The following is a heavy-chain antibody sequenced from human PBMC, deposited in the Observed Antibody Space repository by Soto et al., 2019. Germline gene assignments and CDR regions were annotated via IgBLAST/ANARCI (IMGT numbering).Heavy chain of an antibody. Sequence: GGSLRLSCAASGFTFSSYGMHWVRQAPGKGLEWVAVIWYDGSNKYYADSVKGRFTISRDNSKNTLYLQMNSLRAEDTAVYYCARFSSSSDGMDVWRQGTTVTVSS. J-gene: IGHJ6*02. V-gene: IGHV3-33*01. CDR3: ARFSSSSDGMDV. CDR2: IWYDGSNK. CDR1: GFTFSSYG. D-gene: IGHD6-6*01.